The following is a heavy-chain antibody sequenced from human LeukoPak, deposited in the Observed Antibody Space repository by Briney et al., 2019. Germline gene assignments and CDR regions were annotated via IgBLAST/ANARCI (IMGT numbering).Heavy chain of an antibody. V-gene: IGHV3-49*03. J-gene: IGHJ4*02. Sequence: GGSLRLSCATSGFTSSASSMSWFRKAPGKGLEWVGFIRSKAFGGTTDYAAAVKGRFIISRDDSRSISYLQMNSLQTDDTAVYYCARDIGSGWYYFDYWGQGTLVTVSS. CDR2: IRSKAFGGTT. D-gene: IGHD6-19*01. CDR3: ARDIGSGWYYFDY. CDR1: GFTSSASS.